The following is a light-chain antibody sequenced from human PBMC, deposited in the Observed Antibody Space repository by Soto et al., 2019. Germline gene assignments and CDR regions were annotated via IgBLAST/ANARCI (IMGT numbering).Light chain of an antibody. V-gene: IGLV2-14*03. Sequence: QSVLTQPASVSGSPGQSITISCTGTSSDIGHYDYVSWYQQHPGKAPKLMIYHVTYWPSGVSNRYSGSKSGNSASLTISGLKADDEADYYCCSITTSHTYVFGSGTKLTVL. CDR2: HVT. J-gene: IGLJ1*01. CDR3: CSITTSHTYV. CDR1: SSDIGHYDY.